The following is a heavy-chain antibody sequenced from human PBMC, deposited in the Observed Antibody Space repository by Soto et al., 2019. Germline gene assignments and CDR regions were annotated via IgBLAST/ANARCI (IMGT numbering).Heavy chain of an antibody. CDR3: ARQDAFDV. V-gene: IGHV1-2*02. J-gene: IGHJ3*01. CDR2: ISPKSGGT. Sequence: GASVKVSCKASGYTFTGYYMHWVRQAPGQGFEWMGRISPKSGGTNYAQKFQGRVTMTWDTSLNTAYMELSSLISEDTAVYYCARQDAFDVWGQGTMVTVSS. CDR1: GYTFTGYY.